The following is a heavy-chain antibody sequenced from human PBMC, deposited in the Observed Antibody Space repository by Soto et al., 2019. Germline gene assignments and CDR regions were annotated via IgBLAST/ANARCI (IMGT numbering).Heavy chain of an antibody. J-gene: IGHJ2*01. V-gene: IGHV3-74*01. CDR2: INSDGSTT. D-gene: IGHD2-15*01. Sequence: EVQLVESGGGLVQPGGSLRLSCAASGFTFSSYWMHWVRQAPGKGLVCVSRINSDGSTTTYADSVKGRFTISRDNAKNTLYLQMRSLSAEDTAVYYCAREAVGWYVDIWGRGTLVTVSS. CDR3: AREAVGWYVDI. CDR1: GFTFSSYW.